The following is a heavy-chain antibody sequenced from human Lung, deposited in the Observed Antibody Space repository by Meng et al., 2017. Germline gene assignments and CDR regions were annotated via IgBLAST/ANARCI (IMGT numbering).Heavy chain of an antibody. J-gene: IGHJ4*02. D-gene: IGHD3-10*01. CDR2: ISSSGTTI. CDR1: GFTFSSYE. Sequence: GESLKISCAASGFTFSSYEMNWVRQAPGKGLEWVSYISSSGTTIYYADSVKGRFTISRDNAKNSLYLQMNSLRAEDTAVYYCARVDYYGSGRYFDYWGQGTLVTVSS. CDR3: ARVDYYGSGRYFDY. V-gene: IGHV3-48*03.